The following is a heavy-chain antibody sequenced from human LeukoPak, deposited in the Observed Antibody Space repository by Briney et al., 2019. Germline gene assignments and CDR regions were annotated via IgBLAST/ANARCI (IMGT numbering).Heavy chain of an antibody. J-gene: IGHJ5*02. Sequence: PGGSLRLSCAASGFTFSNYWMHWVRQAPGKGLVWVSRINIDVINTSYADSVKGRFTISRDNAKNTLNLQMNSLRAEDTAVYYCARDLGQYYDTSDNWFDPWGQGTLVTVSS. CDR3: ARDLGQYYDTSDNWFDP. CDR2: INIDVINT. D-gene: IGHD3-22*01. CDR1: GFTFSNYW. V-gene: IGHV3-74*01.